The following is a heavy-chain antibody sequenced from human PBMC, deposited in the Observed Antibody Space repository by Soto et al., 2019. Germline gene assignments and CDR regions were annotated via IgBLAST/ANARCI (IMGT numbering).Heavy chain of an antibody. J-gene: IGHJ4*02. CDR2: VYYGGSS. Sequence: SETLSLTCSVSGGSIDTINYYWAWIRQTPGRRLEWIGSVYYGGSSYYNPSLKSRVSISVDTSKSQFSLKVTSVTAADSAVYFCASGADTVITPFDYWGQGVPVPVSS. V-gene: IGHV4-39*01. CDR3: ASGADTVITPFDY. D-gene: IGHD5-18*01. CDR1: GGSIDTINYY.